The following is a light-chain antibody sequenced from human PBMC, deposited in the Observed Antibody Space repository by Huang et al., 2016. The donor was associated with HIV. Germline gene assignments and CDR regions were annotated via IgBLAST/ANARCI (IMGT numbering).Light chain of an antibody. J-gene: IGKJ4*01. CDR1: RSVSSN. CDR2: GSS. Sequence: IVMTQSPATLSVSPGERVTLTCRANRSVSSNLAWYHQSPGQAPRLLIYGSSTRAPGSPARFSGSGSGTDFALTISSLQSEDFALYYCHQYNNWLLSFGGGTRVDI. V-gene: IGKV3-15*01. CDR3: HQYNNWLLS.